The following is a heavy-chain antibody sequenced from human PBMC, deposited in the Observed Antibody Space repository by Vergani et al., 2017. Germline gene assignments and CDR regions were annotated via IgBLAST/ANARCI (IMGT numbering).Heavy chain of an antibody. CDR1: GGTFSSYT. Sequence: QVQLVQSGAEVKKPGSSVKVSCKASGGTFSSYTISWVRQAPGQGLEWMGRIIPILGIANYAQKFQGRVTITADKSTSTAYMELSSLRSEDTAVYYCAKVYSGYDYPGVDYWGQGTLVTVSS. J-gene: IGHJ4*02. D-gene: IGHD5-12*01. CDR3: AKVYSGYDYPGVDY. CDR2: IIPILGIA. V-gene: IGHV1-69*02.